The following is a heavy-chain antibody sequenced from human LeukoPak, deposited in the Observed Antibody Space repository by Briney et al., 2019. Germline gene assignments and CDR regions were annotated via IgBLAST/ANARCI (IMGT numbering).Heavy chain of an antibody. V-gene: IGHV5-51*01. CDR3: TRGLRSANWFDP. Sequence: GASLRISCKGSGYSFTSYWIGWVRQMPGRGLEWMGIIYPGDSDTRYSPSFQGQVTISADKSISTAYLQWSSLKASDTAMYYCTRGLRSANWFDPWGQGTLVTVSS. CDR2: IYPGDSDT. J-gene: IGHJ5*02. CDR1: GYSFTSYW. D-gene: IGHD5-12*01.